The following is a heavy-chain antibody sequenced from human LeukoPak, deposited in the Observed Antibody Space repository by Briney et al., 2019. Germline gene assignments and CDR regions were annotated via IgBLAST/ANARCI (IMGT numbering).Heavy chain of an antibody. CDR2: IIPILGIA. Sequence: SVKVSCKASGGTFSSYAISWVRQAPGQGLEWMGRIIPILGIANYAQKFQGRVTITADKYTSTAYMELSSLRSEDTAVYYCARTVGSGSYYKNAYWGQGTLVTVSS. CDR3: ARTVGSGSYYKNAY. D-gene: IGHD3-10*01. J-gene: IGHJ4*02. CDR1: GGTFSSYA. V-gene: IGHV1-69*04.